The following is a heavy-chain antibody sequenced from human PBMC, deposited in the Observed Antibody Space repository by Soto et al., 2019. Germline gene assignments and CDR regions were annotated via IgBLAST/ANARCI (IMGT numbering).Heavy chain of an antibody. V-gene: IGHV3-23*01. J-gene: IGHJ4*02. Sequence: EEQLLESGGGLVQPGGSLRLSCAASGLTFSRYAMSWVRQAPGKGLEWVSIINPSGDITYYGDSVKGRFTISRDNSKKTLSLQMNSMRAEDTAVYYCAKSLRPSALTTSYFDYRGQGTLVTVSS. CDR2: INPSGDIT. D-gene: IGHD4-17*01. CDR1: GLTFSRYA. CDR3: AKSLRPSALTTSYFDY.